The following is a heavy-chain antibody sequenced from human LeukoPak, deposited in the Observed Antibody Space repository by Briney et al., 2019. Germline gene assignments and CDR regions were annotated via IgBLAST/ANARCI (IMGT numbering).Heavy chain of an antibody. CDR3: ARVRGGLRFLRSSNWFGP. CDR2: IHYGGTT. D-gene: IGHD3-3*01. CDR1: GGSIGSGYY. Sequence: KPSETLSLTCTVSGGSIGSGYYWAWIRQPPGKGLEWIGSIHYGGTTHYNPSLQSRVSISADTSKNQFALDLRSVTAADTAVYYCARVRGGLRFLRSSNWFGPWGQGTLVTVSS. V-gene: IGHV4-39*06. J-gene: IGHJ5*02.